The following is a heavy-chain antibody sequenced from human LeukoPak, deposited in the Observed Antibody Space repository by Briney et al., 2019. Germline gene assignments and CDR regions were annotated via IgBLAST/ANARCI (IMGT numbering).Heavy chain of an antibody. CDR2: MNPNSGNT. V-gene: IGHV1-8*01. Sequence: GASVTVSCKASGYSFTSYDINWVRQAPGQGLEWMGWMNPNSGNTGYAQKFQGRVTMTRSTSISTAYMELSSLRSEDTAVYYCARAKITIFGVVITEGFDYWGQGTLVTVSS. D-gene: IGHD3-3*01. CDR1: GYSFTSYD. J-gene: IGHJ4*02. CDR3: ARAKITIFGVVITEGFDY.